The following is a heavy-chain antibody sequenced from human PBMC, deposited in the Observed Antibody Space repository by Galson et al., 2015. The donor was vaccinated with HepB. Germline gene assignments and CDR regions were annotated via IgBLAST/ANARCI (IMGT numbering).Heavy chain of an antibody. J-gene: IGHJ4*02. V-gene: IGHV1-18*04. D-gene: IGHD5-18*01. CDR1: GYTFTSYG. Sequence: SVKVSCKASGYTFTSYGISWVRQAPGQGLEWMGWICAYNGNTNYAQKLQGRVIMTTGTSTSTVYMELRSLRSDDTAVYYCARDQGFIQLWSYPSFFHSWGQGALVTVSS. CDR2: ICAYNGNT. CDR3: ARDQGFIQLWSYPSFFHS.